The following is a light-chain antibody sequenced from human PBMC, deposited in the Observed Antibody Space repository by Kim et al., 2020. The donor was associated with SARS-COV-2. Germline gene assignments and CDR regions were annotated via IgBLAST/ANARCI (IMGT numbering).Light chain of an antibody. CDR2: DVS. V-gene: IGLV2-14*04. J-gene: IGLJ3*02. Sequence: GQSITISCTGTSSDVGGRNYVSWYQQHPGKAPKLIIYDVSKWPSGVSNRFSGSKSGNTASLTISGLQAEDEADYYCSSYTSSSTWVFGGGTQLTVL. CDR3: SSYTSSSTWV. CDR1: SSDVGGRNY.